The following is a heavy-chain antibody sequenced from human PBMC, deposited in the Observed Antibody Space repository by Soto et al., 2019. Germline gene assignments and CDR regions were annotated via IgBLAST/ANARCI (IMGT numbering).Heavy chain of an antibody. J-gene: IGHJ4*02. CDR3: AGGYLQLFDY. CDR1: NGSISHYY. V-gene: IGHV4-59*01. CDR2: IYDSGIT. D-gene: IGHD1-1*01. Sequence: QVQLQESGPGLVRPSEALSLTCTVSNGSISHYYWSWIRQSPGKGLEWIAYIYDSGITNYNPSLKSRVTISVDTSKNQFSLKLSSVTAAATATYYCAGGYLQLFDYWGQGILVTVSS.